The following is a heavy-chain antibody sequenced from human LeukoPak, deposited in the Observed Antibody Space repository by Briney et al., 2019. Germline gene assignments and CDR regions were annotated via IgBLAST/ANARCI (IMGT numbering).Heavy chain of an antibody. Sequence: GGSLRLSCAASGLTFSIHWMNWVRQAPGKGLECVANINQDGSDKYYVDSVKGRFTISRDNTKNSLYLQMNSLRAEDTAVYYCVGGDYWGQGTLATVSS. CDR1: GLTFSIHW. CDR3: VGGDY. CDR2: INQDGSDK. V-gene: IGHV3-7*01. J-gene: IGHJ4*02.